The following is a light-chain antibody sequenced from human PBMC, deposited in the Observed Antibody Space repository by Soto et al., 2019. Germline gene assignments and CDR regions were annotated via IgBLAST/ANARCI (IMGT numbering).Light chain of an antibody. CDR2: EVN. Sequence: QSALTQPPSASGSPGQSVTISCTGTSSDVGGYNYVSWYQQHPGKAPKLMISEVNKRPSGVPDRFSGSKSGNTASLTVSGPQAEDEADYYCSSYAGSNNVVFGGGTKVTVL. CDR3: SSYAGSNNVV. CDR1: SSDVGGYNY. J-gene: IGLJ2*01. V-gene: IGLV2-8*01.